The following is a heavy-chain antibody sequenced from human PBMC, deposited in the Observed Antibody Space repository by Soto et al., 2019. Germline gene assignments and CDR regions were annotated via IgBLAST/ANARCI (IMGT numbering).Heavy chain of an antibody. Sequence: EVQLVESGGGLVQPGGSLRLSCAASGFIVSSNYMTWVRQAPGKGLEWVSVIYSDGNTYYPDSVRGRFTISRDNSKNTLYLQMNSLRAEDMAVYYCARDKVVVQAAMLQLDVWGKGTTVTVSS. V-gene: IGHV3-66*01. D-gene: IGHD2-2*01. J-gene: IGHJ6*04. CDR2: IYSDGNT. CDR1: GFIVSSNY. CDR3: ARDKVVVQAAMLQLDV.